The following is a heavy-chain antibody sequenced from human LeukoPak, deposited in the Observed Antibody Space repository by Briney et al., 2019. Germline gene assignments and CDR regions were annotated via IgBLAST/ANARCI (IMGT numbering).Heavy chain of an antibody. Sequence: SQTLSLTCAISGDSVSSNSAAWNWIRQSPSRGLEWLGRTYYRSKWYNDYAVSVKSRITINPDTSKNQFSLQLNSVTPEDTAVYYCARDNYDYVWGSYRYPFDYWGQGTLVTVSS. J-gene: IGHJ4*02. CDR2: TYYRSKWYN. CDR1: GDSVSSNSAA. V-gene: IGHV6-1*01. CDR3: ARDNYDYVWGSYRYPFDY. D-gene: IGHD3-16*02.